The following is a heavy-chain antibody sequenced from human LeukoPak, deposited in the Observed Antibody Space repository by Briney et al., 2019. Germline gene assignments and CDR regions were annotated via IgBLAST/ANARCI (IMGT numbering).Heavy chain of an antibody. CDR3: ARGPLLWFGELLYPDY. Sequence: RASVKVSCKASGYTFTSYGISWVRQAPGQGLEWMGRISAYNGNTNYAQKLQGRVTMTTDTSTSTAYMELRSLRSDDTAVYYCARGPLLWFGELLYPDYWGQGTLVTVSS. V-gene: IGHV1-18*01. CDR2: ISAYNGNT. CDR1: GYTFTSYG. D-gene: IGHD3-10*01. J-gene: IGHJ4*02.